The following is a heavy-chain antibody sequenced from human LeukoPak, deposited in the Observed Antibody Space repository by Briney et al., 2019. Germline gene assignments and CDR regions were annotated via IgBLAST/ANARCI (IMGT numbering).Heavy chain of an antibody. J-gene: IGHJ4*02. V-gene: IGHV3-7*01. CDR2: IKQDGSEK. CDR3: ARDSGDRTVDY. D-gene: IGHD3-10*01. CDR1: GFTFSTYW. Sequence: GGSLRLSCAASGFTFSTYWMSWVRQAPGKGLEWVANIKQDGSEKYYVDSVKGRFTISRDNAKDSLTLQMNSLRAEDTAMYYCARDSGDRTVDYWAREPWSPSPQ.